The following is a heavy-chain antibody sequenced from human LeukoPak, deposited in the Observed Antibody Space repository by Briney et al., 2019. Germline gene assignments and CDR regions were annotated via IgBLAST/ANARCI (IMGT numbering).Heavy chain of an antibody. D-gene: IGHD4-17*01. J-gene: IGHJ4*02. V-gene: IGHV1-2*02. CDR1: GYTFTDYF. CDR3: ARDNYGTLDY. Sequence: GASVKVSCKISGYTFTDYFIHWVRQAPGQGLEWMGWTSPKSGDRKCTQKFRGRVTMTRDTSISTVYMDLDRLTFDDTAVYFCARDNYGTLDYWGQGSLVTVSS. CDR2: TSPKSGDR.